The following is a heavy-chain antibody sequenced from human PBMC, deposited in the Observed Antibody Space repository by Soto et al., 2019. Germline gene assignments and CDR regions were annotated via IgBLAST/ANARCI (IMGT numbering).Heavy chain of an antibody. Sequence: GGSLRLSCAASGFTFSSYSMNWVRQVPGKGLEWVSYISSSSSTIYYADSVKGRFTISRDNAKNSLYLQMNSLRAEDTAVYYCASDWINDAFDIWGQGTMVTVSS. D-gene: IGHD1-1*01. V-gene: IGHV3-48*01. CDR3: ASDWINDAFDI. CDR1: GFTFSSYS. CDR2: ISSSSSTI. J-gene: IGHJ3*02.